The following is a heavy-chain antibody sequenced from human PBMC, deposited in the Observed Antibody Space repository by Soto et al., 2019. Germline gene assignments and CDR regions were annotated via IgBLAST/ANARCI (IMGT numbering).Heavy chain of an antibody. D-gene: IGHD2-21*02. Sequence: QITLKESGPTLVKPTQTLTLTRTFSGFSLSTGGVGVGWIRQPPGEALEWLALIYWDDDKRYSPSLKSRLTITKDTSKNQVVLSMTNMDPVDTATYYCAHSRCGGDCLQSYSSHYYYGMDVWGQGTTVTVSS. CDR3: AHSRCGGDCLQSYSSHYYYGMDV. CDR2: IYWDDDK. CDR1: GFSLSTGGVG. V-gene: IGHV2-5*02. J-gene: IGHJ6*02.